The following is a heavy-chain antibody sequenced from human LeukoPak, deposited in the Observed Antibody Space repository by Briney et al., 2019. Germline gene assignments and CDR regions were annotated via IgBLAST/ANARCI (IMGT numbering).Heavy chain of an antibody. CDR3: ARDGITIFGVVIIQGAIDY. Sequence: ASVKVSCKASGYTFTGYYMHWVRQAPGQGLEWMGWINPNSGGTNYAQKFQGRVTMTRDTSISTAYMELSRLRSDDTAVYYCARDGITIFGVVIIQGAIDYWGQGTLVTVSS. J-gene: IGHJ4*02. D-gene: IGHD3-3*01. CDR1: GYTFTGYY. V-gene: IGHV1-2*02. CDR2: INPNSGGT.